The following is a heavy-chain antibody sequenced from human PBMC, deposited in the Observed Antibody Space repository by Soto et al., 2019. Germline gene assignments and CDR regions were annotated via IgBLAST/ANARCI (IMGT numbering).Heavy chain of an antibody. CDR1: GYSISSSNW. CDR2: IYYSGTT. V-gene: IGHV4-28*01. CDR3: ARREIQGPIDY. Sequence: QVQLQESGPGLVKPSDTLSLTCAVSGYSISSSNWCGWIRQPPGKGLECIGYIYYSGTTYYNPSLKSRVTLSVDTSKNQFSLKLTSVTAVDTAVYYCARREIQGPIDYWGQGTLVTVSS. J-gene: IGHJ4*02. D-gene: IGHD1-26*01.